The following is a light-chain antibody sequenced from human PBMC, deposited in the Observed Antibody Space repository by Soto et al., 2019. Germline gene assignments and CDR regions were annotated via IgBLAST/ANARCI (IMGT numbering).Light chain of an antibody. Sequence: DIQMTQSPSAMSASVGDRVTIPCRASQGISNYLAWFQQKPGKVPKRLIYGASSLQGGVPSRFSGSGSGTEFTLTISSLQPEDFATYYCLQHNSYPLTFGGGTKVDIK. CDR2: GAS. J-gene: IGKJ4*01. CDR1: QGISNY. V-gene: IGKV1-17*03. CDR3: LQHNSYPLT.